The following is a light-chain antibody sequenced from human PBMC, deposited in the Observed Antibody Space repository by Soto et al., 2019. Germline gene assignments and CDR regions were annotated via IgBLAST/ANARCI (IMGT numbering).Light chain of an antibody. J-gene: IGKJ4*01. CDR1: QGIRSY. CDR3: QHLNSYPLT. CDR2: VAS. Sequence: DVQMTQSPSSLSASVGDRGTITCRASQGIRSYLAWYQQKPGRAPTLLIYVASTWQSGVPSRFSGSGSGTDFTLTISSLQPEDVAPYYCQHLNSYPLTFGGGTKVDI. V-gene: IGKV1-9*01.